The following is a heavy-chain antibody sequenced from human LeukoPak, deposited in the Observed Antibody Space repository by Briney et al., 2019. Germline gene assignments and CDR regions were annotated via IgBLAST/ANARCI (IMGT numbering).Heavy chain of an antibody. CDR2: ISSSSSYI. J-gene: IGHJ4*02. D-gene: IGHD3-3*01. Sequence: PGGSLRLSCAASGFTFSSYSMNWVRQAPGKGLEWVSSISSSSSYIYYADSVKGRFTISRDNAKNSLYLQMNSLRAEDTAVYYCAREVWSGPNVGVLYWGQGTLVTVSS. V-gene: IGHV3-21*01. CDR1: GFTFSSYS. CDR3: AREVWSGPNVGVLY.